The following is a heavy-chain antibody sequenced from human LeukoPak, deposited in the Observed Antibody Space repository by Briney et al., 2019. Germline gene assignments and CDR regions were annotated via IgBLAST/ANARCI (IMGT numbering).Heavy chain of an antibody. CDR1: RGSISSSSYY. D-gene: IGHD6-19*01. V-gene: IGHV4-39*01. CDR3: ARRTAVAGTSDWFDP. J-gene: IGHJ5*02. Sequence: SETLSLTCTGSRGSISSSSYYSGWIRQPPGEGLEWLGSIYYRWSTYYNPSLKSRVTISVDTSKNQFSLKLSSVTAADTAVYYCARRTAVAGTSDWFDPWGQGTLVTVSS. CDR2: IYYRWST.